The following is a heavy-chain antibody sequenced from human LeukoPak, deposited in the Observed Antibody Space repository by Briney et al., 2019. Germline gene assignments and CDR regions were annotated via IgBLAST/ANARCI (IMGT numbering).Heavy chain of an antibody. Sequence: RSGGSLRLSCAASGFTFSSHAMSWLRQAPGKALEWVSGISNTGGDTHYADSVEGRFSITRDNSKGTLYLQMRSLRAEETALYYCARLPHSGWYSSRSFDMWGQGTMVTVSS. D-gene: IGHD6-19*01. CDR2: ISNTGGDT. CDR3: ARLPHSGWYSSRSFDM. V-gene: IGHV3-23*01. J-gene: IGHJ3*02. CDR1: GFTFSSHA.